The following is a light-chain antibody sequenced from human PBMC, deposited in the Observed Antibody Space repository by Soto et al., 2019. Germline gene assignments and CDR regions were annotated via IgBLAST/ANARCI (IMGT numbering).Light chain of an antibody. CDR3: QHYNSYGT. Sequence: AIRMTQSPSSLSASTGDRVTITCRASQGISSYLAWYQQKPGRAPKLLIYDASNLESGVPSRFSGSGSGTEFTLTISSLQPDDFATYYCQHYNSYGTFGQGTKV. J-gene: IGKJ1*01. CDR1: QGISSY. V-gene: IGKV1-8*01. CDR2: DAS.